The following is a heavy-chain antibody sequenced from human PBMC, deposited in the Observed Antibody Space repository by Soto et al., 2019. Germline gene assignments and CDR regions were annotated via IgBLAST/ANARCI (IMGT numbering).Heavy chain of an antibody. Sequence: EVQLEETGGGLIQPGGSLSLSCAASGIAVSSYHMRWVRQAPGKGLEWVTLIHSDGDTYGDEAYYADSVKGRFTISRDNSKNTIYLQMNSLRAEDSALYYCARDLGRSPFDYWGQGTLGTFSS. J-gene: IGHJ4*02. V-gene: IGHV3-53*02. CDR3: ARDLGRSPFDY. CDR1: GIAVSSYH. CDR2: IHSDGDT.